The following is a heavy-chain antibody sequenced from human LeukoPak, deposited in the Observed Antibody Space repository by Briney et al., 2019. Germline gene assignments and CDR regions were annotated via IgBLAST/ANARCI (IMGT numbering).Heavy chain of an antibody. CDR3: ARDCSSTSCAMDSDY. J-gene: IGHJ4*02. V-gene: IGHV3-53*01. Sequence: GGSLRLSCAASGFTVSSNYMSWVRQAPGKGLEWVSVIYSGGSTYYADSVKGRFTISRDNSKNTLYLQMNSLRAEDTAVHYCARDCSSTSCAMDSDYWGQGTLVTVSS. CDR1: GFTVSSNY. D-gene: IGHD2-2*01. CDR2: IYSGGST.